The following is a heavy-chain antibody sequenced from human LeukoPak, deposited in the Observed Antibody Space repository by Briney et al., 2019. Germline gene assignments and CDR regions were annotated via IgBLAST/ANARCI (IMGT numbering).Heavy chain of an antibody. Sequence: GGSLRLSCAASGFTVSSNYMSWVRQAPGKGLEWVSVIYSGGSTYYADSVKGRFTISRHNSKNTLYLQMNSLRAEDTAVYYCARGIYSGYHYFDYWGQGTLVTVSS. CDR3: ARGIYSGYHYFDY. J-gene: IGHJ4*02. CDR2: IYSGGST. D-gene: IGHD5-12*01. V-gene: IGHV3-53*01. CDR1: GFTVSSNY.